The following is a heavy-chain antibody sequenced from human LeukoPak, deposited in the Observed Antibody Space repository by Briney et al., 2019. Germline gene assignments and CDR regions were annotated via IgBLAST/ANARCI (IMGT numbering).Heavy chain of an antibody. D-gene: IGHD5-12*01. CDR2: IYYCGST. J-gene: IGHJ4*02. Sequence: ASETLSLTCTVSGGSISSYYWSWVRQPPGKGLEWIGYIYYCGSTNYNPSLKSRVTISVDTSKNQFSLKLSSVTAADTAVYYCAVGRGYSGLDYWGQGTLVTVSS. V-gene: IGHV4-59*01. CDR1: GGSISSYY. CDR3: AVGRGYSGLDY.